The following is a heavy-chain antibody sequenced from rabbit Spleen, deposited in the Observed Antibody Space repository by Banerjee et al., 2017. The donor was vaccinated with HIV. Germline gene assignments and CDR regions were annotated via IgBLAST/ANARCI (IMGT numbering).Heavy chain of an antibody. Sequence: LVESGGGLVKPGASLTLTCKTSGFDFSHTNVMCWVRQAPGKGLEWIACINSVSGDSVYATWAKGRFTISKASWTTVTLQMTSLTAADTAIYFCARHPGGSVDLWGPGTLVTVS. CDR2: INSVSGDS. CDR1: GFDFSHTNV. CDR3: ARHPGGSVDL. V-gene: IGHV1S40*01. D-gene: IGHD7-1*01. J-gene: IGHJ4*01.